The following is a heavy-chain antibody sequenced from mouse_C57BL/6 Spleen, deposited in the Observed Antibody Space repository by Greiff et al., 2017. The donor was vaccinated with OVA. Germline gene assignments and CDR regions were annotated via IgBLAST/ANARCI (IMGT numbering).Heavy chain of an antibody. D-gene: IGHD2-2*01. J-gene: IGHJ4*01. CDR2: IYPGGGYT. V-gene: IGHV1-63*01. CDR1: GYTFTNYW. CDR3: ARRIYYGYDGGYAMDC. Sequence: QVQLQQSGAELVRPGTSVKMSCKASGYTFTNYWIGWAKQRPGHGLEWIGDIYPGGGYTNYNEKFKGKATLTADKSSSTAYMQFSSLTSEDSAIYYCARRIYYGYDGGYAMDCWGQGTSVTVSS.